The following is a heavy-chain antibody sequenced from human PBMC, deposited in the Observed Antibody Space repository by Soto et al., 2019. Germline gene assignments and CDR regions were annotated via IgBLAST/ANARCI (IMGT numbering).Heavy chain of an antibody. V-gene: IGHV3-15*01. CDR2: IKSKTDGGTT. CDR3: TTDTPSPRTYYYYGMDV. J-gene: IGHJ6*01. Sequence: GGSLRLSCAASGFTFSNAWMSWVRQAPGKGLEWVGRIKSKTDGGTTDYAAPVKGRFTISRDDSKNTLYLQMNSLKTEDTAVYYCTTDTPSPRTYYYYGMDVWGQGTTVTVSS. CDR1: GFTFSNAW.